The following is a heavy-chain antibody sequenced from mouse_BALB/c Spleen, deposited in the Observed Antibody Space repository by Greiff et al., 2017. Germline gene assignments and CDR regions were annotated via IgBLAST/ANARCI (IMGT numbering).Heavy chain of an antibody. V-gene: IGHV14-3*02. CDR3: ACYDYDNYAMDD. CDR2: IDPANGNT. CDR1: GFNIKDTY. D-gene: IGHD2-4*01. J-gene: IGHJ4*01. Sequence: EVQLQQSGAELVKPGASVKLSCTASGFNIKDTYMHWVKQRPEQGLEWIGRIDPANGNTKYDPKFQGKATITADTSSNTAYLQLSSLTSEDTAVYYCACYDYDNYAMDDWGQGTSVTVSS.